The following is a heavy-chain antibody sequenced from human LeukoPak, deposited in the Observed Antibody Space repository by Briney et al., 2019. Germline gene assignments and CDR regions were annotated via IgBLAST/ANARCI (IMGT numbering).Heavy chain of an antibody. CDR3: ARDIAAAGPYYFDY. CDR1: GGSFSGYY. CDR2: INHSGST. Sequence: SETLSLTCAVYGGSFSGYYWSWIRQPPGKGLEWIGEINHSGSTNYNPSLKSRVTISVDTSKNRFSLKLSSVTAADTAVYYCARDIAAAGPYYFDYWGQGTLVTVAS. V-gene: IGHV4-34*01. D-gene: IGHD6-13*01. J-gene: IGHJ4*02.